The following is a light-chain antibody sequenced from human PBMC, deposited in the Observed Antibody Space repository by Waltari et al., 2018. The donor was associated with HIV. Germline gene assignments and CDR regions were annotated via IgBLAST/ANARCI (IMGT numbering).Light chain of an antibody. CDR1: QSVSSN. Sequence: EIVMTQSPATLSVSPGERATLSCRASQSVSSNLAWYQQRPGQAPRLLIYRASTRATGVPARFSGSGSGTEFTLTISSLQSEDFAVYYCQQYNNWPPIFTFGPGTKVDIK. CDR2: RAS. V-gene: IGKV3-15*01. J-gene: IGKJ3*01. CDR3: QQYNNWPPIFT.